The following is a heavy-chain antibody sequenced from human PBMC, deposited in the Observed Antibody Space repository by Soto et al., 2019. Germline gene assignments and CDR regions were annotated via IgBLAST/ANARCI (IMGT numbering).Heavy chain of an antibody. D-gene: IGHD2-8*01. Sequence: QLQLQESGPGLVKPSETLSLTCTVSGGSIRRSGFYWGWIRQPPGKGLEWIGSVDYSGSTHYNPSLSRRVTRSVDTSKNQFSQNLSSVTAADTAVYYWARHPITIKRKVYATHYFDYWCPGTLVTVSS. V-gene: IGHV4-39*01. CDR3: ARHPITIKRKVYATHYFDY. CDR1: GGSIRRSGFY. CDR2: VDYSGST. J-gene: IGHJ4*02.